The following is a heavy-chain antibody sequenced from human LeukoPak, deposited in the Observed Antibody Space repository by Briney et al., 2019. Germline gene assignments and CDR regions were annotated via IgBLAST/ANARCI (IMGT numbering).Heavy chain of an antibody. CDR1: GYTFTSYY. CDR2: INPSGGST. D-gene: IGHD3-16*01. V-gene: IGHV1-46*01. CDR3: ARVKPDYYYYYYGMDV. J-gene: IGHJ6*02. Sequence: ASVKVSCKASGYTFTSYYMHWVRQAPGQGLEWMGIINPSGGSTSYAQKFQGRVTMTRDTSTSTVYMELSSLRSEDTAVYYCARVKPDYYYYYYGMDVWGQGTTVTVPS.